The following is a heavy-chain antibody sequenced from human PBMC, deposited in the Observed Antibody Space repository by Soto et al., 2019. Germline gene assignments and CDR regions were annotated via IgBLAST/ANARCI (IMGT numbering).Heavy chain of an antibody. CDR2: IYPGDSDT. Sequence: PGESLKISCKGSGYSFTSYWIGWVRQMPGKGLELMGVIYPGDSDTRYSPSFQGQVTISADKFISTGYLQWRSLKGLDTAMYYCATRRGYFDYWGQGTLVTVCS. CDR1: GYSFTSYW. J-gene: IGHJ4*01. CDR3: ATRRGYFDY. V-gene: IGHV5-51*01.